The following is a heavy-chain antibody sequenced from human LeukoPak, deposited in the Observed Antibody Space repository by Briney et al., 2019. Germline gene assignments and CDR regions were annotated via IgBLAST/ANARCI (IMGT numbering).Heavy chain of an antibody. Sequence: SETLSLTCTVSGDSISSYDWSWIRQPPGKGLEWIGYIYYSGSTNYNPSLRSRVTISVDTSKNQFALKLSSVTATDTAVYYCARAFRMYALHNWFDPWGQGTLVTVSS. CDR2: IYYSGST. D-gene: IGHD2-8*01. CDR1: GDSISSYD. J-gene: IGHJ5*02. CDR3: ARAFRMYALHNWFDP. V-gene: IGHV4-59*01.